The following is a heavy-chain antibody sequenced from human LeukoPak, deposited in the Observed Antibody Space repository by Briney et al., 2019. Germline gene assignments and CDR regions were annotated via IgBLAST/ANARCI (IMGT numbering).Heavy chain of an antibody. J-gene: IGHJ6*03. CDR2: MNPNSGNT. CDR1: GYTFTSYD. V-gene: IGHV1-8*03. D-gene: IGHD2-2*01. CDR3: ARIGLVAPMWYYYYYMDV. Sequence: ASVKVSCKASGYTFTSYDINWVRQATGQGLEWMGWMNPNSGNTGYAQKFQGRVTITRNTSISTAYMELSSLRSEDTAVYYCARIGLVAPMWYYYYYMDVWGKGTTVTVSS.